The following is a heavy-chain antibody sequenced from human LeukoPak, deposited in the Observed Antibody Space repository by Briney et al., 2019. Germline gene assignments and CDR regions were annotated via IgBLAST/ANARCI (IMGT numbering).Heavy chain of an antibody. CDR2: IHTSGST. J-gene: IGHJ4*02. Sequence: SETLSLTCTVSGGSISTYYWSWIRQPAGKGLKWIGRIHTSGSTNYNPSFKSRVTTSVDTSKNQFSLKLSSVTAADTAVYYCARDSSTSQGDYWGQGTLVTVSS. D-gene: IGHD2/OR15-2a*01. CDR1: GGSISTYY. CDR3: ARDSSTSQGDY. V-gene: IGHV4-4*07.